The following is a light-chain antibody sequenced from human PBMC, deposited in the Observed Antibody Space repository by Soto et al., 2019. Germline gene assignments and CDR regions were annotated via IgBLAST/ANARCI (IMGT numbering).Light chain of an antibody. CDR2: DVR. CDR1: GSDVGGYDY. J-gene: IGLJ3*02. V-gene: IGLV2-14*03. Sequence: QSVLTQPASVSGSPGQSITISCTGTGSDVGGYDYVSWYQQLPGKAPELLIYDVRNRPSGVSDRFSGSKSGNTASLTISGLQSEDEADYYCFSYTFSGALGLFGGGTKLTVL. CDR3: FSYTFSGALGL.